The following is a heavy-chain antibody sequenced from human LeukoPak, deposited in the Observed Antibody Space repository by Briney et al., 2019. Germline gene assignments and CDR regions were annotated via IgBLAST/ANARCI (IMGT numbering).Heavy chain of an antibody. D-gene: IGHD6-19*01. J-gene: IGHJ4*02. CDR2: INHSGST. CDR3: ARGRIIAVAGTRVDY. CDR1: GGSFSGYY. V-gene: IGHV4-34*01. Sequence: SETLSLTCAVYGGSFSGYYWSWIRQPPGKGLEWIGEINHSGSTNYNPSLKSRVTMSVDTSKNQFSLKLSSVTAADTAVYYCARGRIIAVAGTRVDYWGQGTLVTVSS.